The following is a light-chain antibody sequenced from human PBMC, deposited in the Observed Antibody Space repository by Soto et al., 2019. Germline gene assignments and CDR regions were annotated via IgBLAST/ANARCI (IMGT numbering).Light chain of an antibody. CDR2: GAS. J-gene: IGKJ1*01. CDR1: QSVGSTS. V-gene: IGKV3-20*01. CDR3: QQYAISSWT. Sequence: EIVLTQSPGTLSLSPGERATLSCRASQSVGSTSLAWFQQKPGQAPRLLIYGASSWGTGIQDRFSGRGSGIVFNLTIGGLEDEDFAVYYCQQYAISSWTFGQETKVEIK.